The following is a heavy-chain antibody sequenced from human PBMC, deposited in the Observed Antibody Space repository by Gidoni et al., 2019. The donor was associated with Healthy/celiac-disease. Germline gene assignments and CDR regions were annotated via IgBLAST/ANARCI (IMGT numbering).Heavy chain of an antibody. CDR1: GFPFSSYA. V-gene: IGHV3-23*01. CDR2: ISGSGGST. Sequence: EVQLLESGGGVVQPGGSLRLSCAASGFPFSSYAMSWVRQAPGKGLEWVSAISGSGGSTYYADSVKGRFTISRDNSKNTLYLQMNSLRAEDTAVDYCAKDRITMIVPGAFDIWGQGTMVTVSS. D-gene: IGHD3-22*01. J-gene: IGHJ3*02. CDR3: AKDRITMIVPGAFDI.